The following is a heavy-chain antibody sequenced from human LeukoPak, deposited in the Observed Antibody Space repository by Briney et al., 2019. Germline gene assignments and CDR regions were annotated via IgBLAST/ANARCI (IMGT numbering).Heavy chain of an antibody. CDR1: GYTFTSYG. V-gene: IGHV1-18*01. J-gene: IGHJ4*02. CDR3: ARDFVQPSGI. Sequence: ASVKVSCKASGYTFTSYGISWVRQAPGQGLEWMGWISAYNGNTNYAQKFQGRVTITADKSTSTAYMELSSLRSEDTAVYYCARDFVQPSGIWGQGTLVTVSS. D-gene: IGHD2-8*01. CDR2: ISAYNGNT.